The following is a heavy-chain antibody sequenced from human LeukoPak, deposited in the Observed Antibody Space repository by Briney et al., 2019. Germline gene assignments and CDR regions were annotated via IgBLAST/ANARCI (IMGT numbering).Heavy chain of an antibody. CDR3: AKDHVGTWSALDY. V-gene: IGHV3-30*02. J-gene: IGHJ4*02. D-gene: IGHD6-13*01. Sequence: GGSLRLSCAASGFTFSSYGMHWVRQAPGKGLEWVAFIRYDGSDKYYADSVKGRFILSRDNSRNTLSLEMNSLRAEDAAVYYCAKDHVGTWSALDYWGQGTLVTVSS. CDR1: GFTFSSYG. CDR2: IRYDGSDK.